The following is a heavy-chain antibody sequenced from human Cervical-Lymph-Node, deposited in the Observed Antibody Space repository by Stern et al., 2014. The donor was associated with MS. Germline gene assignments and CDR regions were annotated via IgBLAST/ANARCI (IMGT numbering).Heavy chain of an antibody. V-gene: IGHV3-30*04. CDR2: ISYDGSNK. CDR1: GFTFSSYA. D-gene: IGHD6-13*01. Sequence: VQLVESGGGVVQPGRSLRLSCAASGFTFSSYAMHWVRQAPGKGLEWVAVISYDGSNKYYADSVKGRFTISRDNSKNTLYLQMNSLRAEDTAVYYCAVVGSSWGQGTLVTVSS. J-gene: IGHJ4*02. CDR3: AVVGSS.